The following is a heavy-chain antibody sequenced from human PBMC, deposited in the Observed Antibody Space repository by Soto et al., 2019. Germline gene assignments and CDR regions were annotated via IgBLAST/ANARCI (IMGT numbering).Heavy chain of an antibody. CDR2: IWHDGNNK. CDR1: GFTFSNYG. D-gene: IGHD1-26*01. V-gene: IGHV3-33*01. Sequence: PGGSLRLSCAASGFTFSNYGMHWVRQAPGKGLEWVAIIWHDGNNKYYADSVRGRFIISRDNSKIRLYLQMNSLRAEDTAVYYCASDLVGASDSYGLDVWGQGTPVTVSS. J-gene: IGHJ6*02. CDR3: ASDLVGASDSYGLDV.